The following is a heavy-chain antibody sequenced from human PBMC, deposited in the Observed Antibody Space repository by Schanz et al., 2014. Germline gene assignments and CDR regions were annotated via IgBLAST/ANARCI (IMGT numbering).Heavy chain of an antibody. CDR1: GFNFNTYA. CDR2: LTEGGGGT. CDR3: ARDAVTSVLTPGFYY. V-gene: IGHV3-23*04. J-gene: IGHJ4*02. Sequence: EVQLVESGGGLAQPGGSLRLACAASGFNFNTYAMSWVRQAPGKGLEWVSGLTEGGGGTYYTDAVKGRFTISRDSSKNTLYLRMNSLRAEDTAVYYCARDAVTSVLTPGFYYWGQGTLVTVSS. D-gene: IGHD4-17*01.